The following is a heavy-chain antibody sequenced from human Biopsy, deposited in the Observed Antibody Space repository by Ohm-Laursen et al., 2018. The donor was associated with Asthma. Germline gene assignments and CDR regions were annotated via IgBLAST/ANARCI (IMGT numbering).Heavy chain of an antibody. J-gene: IGHJ4*02. Sequence: GSLRLSCAASGFAFSNYPMSWARQAPGKGLAWVGTIRPGQPDIDYEPPVRGRFFISRDDSKNTLYLQMHSLRAEDTAVCYCARGDSSNWSHYYFDYWGQGTLVTVSS. CDR3: ARGDSSNWSHYYFDY. CDR1: GFAFSNYP. D-gene: IGHD3-22*01. CDR2: IRPGQPDI. V-gene: IGHV3-23*01.